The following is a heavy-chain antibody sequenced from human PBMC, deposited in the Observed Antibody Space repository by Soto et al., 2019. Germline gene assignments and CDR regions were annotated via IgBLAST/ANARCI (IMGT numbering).Heavy chain of an antibody. D-gene: IGHD6-19*01. V-gene: IGHV4-39*01. CDR3: ARHQGSSGWGGYYYGMDV. CDR1: GGSISSSSYY. Sequence: PSETLPHTCTVSGGSISSSSYYRGRIRQPPGKGLEWIGSIYYSGSTYYNPSLKSRVTISVDTSKNQFSLKLSPVTAADTAVYYCARHQGSSGWGGYYYGMDVWGQGTTVTVSS. J-gene: IGHJ6*02. CDR2: IYYSGST.